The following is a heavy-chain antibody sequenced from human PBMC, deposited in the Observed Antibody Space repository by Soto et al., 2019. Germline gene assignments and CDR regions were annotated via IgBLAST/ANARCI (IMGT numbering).Heavy chain of an antibody. CDR2: INPNRGGT. CDR3: ARGGLVVVPAAKTDLDP. CDR1: GYTFTGYY. D-gene: IGHD2-2*01. J-gene: IGHJ5*02. Sequence: QVQLVQSGAEVKKPGASVKVSCKASGYTFTGYYMHWVRQAPGQGLEWMGWINPNRGGTHYAQNFQDWVTMTRDTSISTAYMELSRLRSDDTAVYYCARGGLVVVPAAKTDLDPWGQGTLVTVSS. V-gene: IGHV1-2*04.